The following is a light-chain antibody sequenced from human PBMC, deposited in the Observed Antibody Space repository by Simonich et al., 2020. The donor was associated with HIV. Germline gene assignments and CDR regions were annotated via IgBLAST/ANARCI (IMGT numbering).Light chain of an antibody. CDR3: QQYYSTPIT. V-gene: IGKV4-1*01. CDR1: QSILYSSNNMNY. CDR2: WAS. Sequence: DIVMTQSPDSLAVSLGERATINCKSSQSILYSSNNMNYLTGYQQKPGQPPKLLIYWASTRESGVPDRFSGSGSGTDFTLTISSLQAEDVAVYYCQQYYSTPITFGQGTRLEIK. J-gene: IGKJ5*01.